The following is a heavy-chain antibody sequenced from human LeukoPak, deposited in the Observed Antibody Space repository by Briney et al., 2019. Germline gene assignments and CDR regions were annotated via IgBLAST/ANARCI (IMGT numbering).Heavy chain of an antibody. J-gene: IGHJ4*02. Sequence: SETLSLTCAVYGGSFSGYYWSWIRQPPGKGLEWVGEINHSGSTNYNPSLKSRVTISVDTSKNQFSLKLSSVTAADTAVYCCARDVIWGAMVRGVKKGLDIDYWGQGTLVTVSS. CDR3: ARDVIWGAMVRGVKKGLDIDY. CDR2: INHSGST. D-gene: IGHD3-10*01. V-gene: IGHV4-34*01. CDR1: GGSFSGYY.